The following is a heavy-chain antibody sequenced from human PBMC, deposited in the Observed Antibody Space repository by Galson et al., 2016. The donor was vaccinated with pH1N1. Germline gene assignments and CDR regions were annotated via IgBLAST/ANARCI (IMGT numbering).Heavy chain of an antibody. V-gene: IGHV2-70*04. CDR2: IDWDDEK. J-gene: IGHJ6*02. D-gene: IGHD3-10*01. CDR1: GFSLSTFGVR. CDR3: ARMGVASGGRYYYGMDV. Sequence: PALVKPTQTLKLTCTFSGFSLSTFGVRVSWIRQSPGKALEWLARIDWDDEKFYSPSLKTRLTISRDTSKAQVVLTMTNMDPVDTGTYYCARMGVASGGRYYYGMDVWGQGTTVTVSS.